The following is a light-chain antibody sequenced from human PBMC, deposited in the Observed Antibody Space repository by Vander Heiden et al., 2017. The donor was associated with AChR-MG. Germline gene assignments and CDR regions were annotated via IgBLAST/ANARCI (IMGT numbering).Light chain of an antibody. CDR2: GSS. V-gene: IGLV1-40*01. Sequence: QSVLTQPPSVPGAPGQRVTISSAGGSSNIGAGFDVQWYQHLPGTAPKLLISGSSNRPSGVPDRFSGSKSGTSASMAITGLQPEDEANYYCQSYDSNLSVVFGGGTKLTVL. CDR1: SSNIGAGFD. CDR3: QSYDSNLSVV. J-gene: IGLJ2*01.